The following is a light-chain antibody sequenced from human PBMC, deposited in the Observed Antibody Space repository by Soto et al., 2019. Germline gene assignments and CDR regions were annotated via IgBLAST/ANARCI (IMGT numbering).Light chain of an antibody. CDR3: AAWDDSLSGSYV. Sequence: QSVLTQPPSASGTPGQRVTISCSGSSSNIGSNYVYWYQQLPGTAPKLLIYRNNQRPSGVPDRFSGSKSGTSASLAISGLRSGDEADYYCAAWDDSLSGSYVFGTGTKVTVL. CDR1: SSNIGSNY. CDR2: RNN. V-gene: IGLV1-47*01. J-gene: IGLJ1*01.